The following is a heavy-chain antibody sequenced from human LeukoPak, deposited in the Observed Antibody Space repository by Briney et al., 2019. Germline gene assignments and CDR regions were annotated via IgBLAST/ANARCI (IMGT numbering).Heavy chain of an antibody. J-gene: IGHJ4*02. CDR2: INHSGST. CDR1: GGSFSGYY. D-gene: IGHD6-19*01. V-gene: IGHV4-34*01. CDR3: ARAYGYSSGWYFYFDY. Sequence: SETLSLTCAVYGGSFSGYYWSWIRQPPGKGLEWIGEINHSGSTNYNPSLKSRVTISVDTSKNQLSLKLSSVTAADTAVYYCARAYGYSSGWYFYFDYWGQGTLVTVSS.